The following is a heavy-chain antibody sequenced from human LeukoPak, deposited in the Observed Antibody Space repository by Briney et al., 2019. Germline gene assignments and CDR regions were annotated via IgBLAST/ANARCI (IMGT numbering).Heavy chain of an antibody. CDR1: GYTFTSYD. D-gene: IGHD3-10*01. J-gene: IGHJ4*02. CDR2: RNPNSGNT. Sequence: GASVKVSCKASGYTFTSYDINWVRQATGQGLEWMGWRNPNSGNTGYAQKFQGRVTMTRNTSISTAYMELSSLRSEDTAVYYCARDPPNLWFGELSTLSYFDYWGQGTLVTVSS. V-gene: IGHV1-8*01. CDR3: ARDPPNLWFGELSTLSYFDY.